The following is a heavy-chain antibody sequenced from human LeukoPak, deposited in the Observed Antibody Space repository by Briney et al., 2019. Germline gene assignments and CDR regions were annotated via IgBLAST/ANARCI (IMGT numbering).Heavy chain of an antibody. Sequence: PGESLRLSCAASGFTFSSYSMNWVRQAPGKGLEWVSSISSSSSYIYYADSVKGRFTISRDNAKNSLYLQMNSLRAEDTAVYYCARDSSSAGYYYYGMDVWGQGTTVTVSS. J-gene: IGHJ6*02. D-gene: IGHD6-6*01. CDR2: ISSSSSYI. CDR1: GFTFSSYS. V-gene: IGHV3-21*01. CDR3: ARDSSSAGYYYYGMDV.